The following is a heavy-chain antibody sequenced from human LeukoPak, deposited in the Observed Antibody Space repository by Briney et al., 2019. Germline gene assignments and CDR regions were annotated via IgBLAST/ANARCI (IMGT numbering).Heavy chain of an antibody. D-gene: IGHD1-26*01. V-gene: IGHV4-39*01. J-gene: IGHJ5*02. CDR3: ARHRVVGAIIWFDP. CDR2: IYYSGST. CDR1: GGSISSSSYY. Sequence: SETLSLTCTVSGGSISSSSYYWGWIRQPPGKGLEWIGSIYYSGSTYYNPSLKSRVTISVDTSKNQFSLKLSSVTAADTAVYYCARHRVVGAIIWFDPWGQGTLVTVSS.